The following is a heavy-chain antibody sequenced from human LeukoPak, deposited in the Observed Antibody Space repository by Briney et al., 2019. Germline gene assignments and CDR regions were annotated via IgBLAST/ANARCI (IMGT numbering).Heavy chain of an antibody. CDR1: GGSFSGYY. Sequence: PSETLSLTCGVYGGSFSGYYWTWLRQPSGKGLEWVGEINHSGSTTYNPSLKSRVTISVDTSNNQFSLRLSSVTAAESAVYYCARMRGSWGGDYWGQGTLVTVSS. CDR3: ARMRGSWGGDY. D-gene: IGHD1-26*01. J-gene: IGHJ4*02. V-gene: IGHV4-34*01. CDR2: INHSGST.